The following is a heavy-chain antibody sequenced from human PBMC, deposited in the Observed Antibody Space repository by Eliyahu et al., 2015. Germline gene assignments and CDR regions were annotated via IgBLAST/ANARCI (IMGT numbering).Heavy chain of an antibody. Sequence: QITLQESGPTLVKPTQTLTLTWTFSXFSLXTXGEGVGWIRQXPGKALXWLAVVYWDDDKRYSPSLSSRLTITKDTSKNHVVLAMTNMDPVDTATYYCAHRGKTSDGTRGYFDYWGRGTLVTVSS. J-gene: IGHJ4*02. CDR1: XFSLXTXGEG. CDR3: AHRGKTSDGTRGYFDY. D-gene: IGHD6-13*01. CDR2: VYWDDDK. V-gene: IGHV2-5*02.